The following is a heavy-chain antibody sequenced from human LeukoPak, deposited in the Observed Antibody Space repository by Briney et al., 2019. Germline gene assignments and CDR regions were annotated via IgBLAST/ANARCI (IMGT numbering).Heavy chain of an antibody. CDR1: GGTFSSYA. J-gene: IGHJ3*02. CDR3: ERALGYSSGWYHDAFDI. CDR2: IIPIFGTA. Sequence: SVKVSCKASGGTFSSYAISWVRQAPGQGLEWMGGIIPIFGTANYAQKFQGRVTITTDESTSTAYMELSSLRSEDTAVYYCERALGYSSGWYHDAFDIWGQGTMVTVSS. D-gene: IGHD6-19*01. V-gene: IGHV1-69*05.